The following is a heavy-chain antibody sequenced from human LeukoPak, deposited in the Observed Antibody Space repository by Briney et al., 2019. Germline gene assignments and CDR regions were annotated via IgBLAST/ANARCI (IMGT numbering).Heavy chain of an antibody. CDR2: IYYSGST. J-gene: IGHJ4*02. CDR3: AREGGY. V-gene: IGHV4-30-4*08. Sequence: LRLSCAASGFTFSSYSMNWVRQPPGKGLEWIGYIYYSGSTYYNPSLKSRVTISVDTSKNQFSLKLSSVTAADTAVYYCAREGGYWGQGTLVTVSS. CDR1: GFTFSSYS.